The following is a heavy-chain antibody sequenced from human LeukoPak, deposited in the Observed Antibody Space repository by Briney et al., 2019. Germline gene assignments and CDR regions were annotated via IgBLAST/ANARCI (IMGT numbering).Heavy chain of an antibody. Sequence: SETLSLTCTVSGGSISSSSYYWGWIRQPPGKGLEWIGSIYYSGSTNYNPSLKSRVTISVDTSKNQFSLKLSSVTAADTAVYYCARGLNRYETYYYDSSGAFFDYWGQGTLVTVSS. J-gene: IGHJ4*02. D-gene: IGHD3-22*01. CDR1: GGSISSSSYY. CDR2: IYYSGST. V-gene: IGHV4-39*07. CDR3: ARGLNRYETYYYDSSGAFFDY.